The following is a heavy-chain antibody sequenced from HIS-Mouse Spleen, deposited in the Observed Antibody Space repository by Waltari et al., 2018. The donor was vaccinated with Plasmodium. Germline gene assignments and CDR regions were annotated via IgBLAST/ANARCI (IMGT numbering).Heavy chain of an antibody. CDR1: GFTFSSYS. CDR3: ARDTRLEVRSYWYFDL. V-gene: IGHV3-21*01. D-gene: IGHD3-3*01. Sequence: ALVKPGGSLRLSCAASGFTFSSYSMNWVRQAPGKGLEWVSSISSSSSYIYYADSVKGRFTISRDNAKNSLYLQMSGLRAEDTAVYYCARDTRLEVRSYWYFDLWGRGTLVTVSS. J-gene: IGHJ2*01. CDR2: ISSSSSYI.